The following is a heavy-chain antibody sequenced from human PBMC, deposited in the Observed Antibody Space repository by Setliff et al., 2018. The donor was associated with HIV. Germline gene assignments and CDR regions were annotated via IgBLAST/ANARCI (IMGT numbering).Heavy chain of an antibody. CDR3: AGEIAPAARLPNVGGPPPPGYYHYMDV. Sequence: SETLSLTCAVSDYSISTNEWWGWIRQPPGKGLEWIGNIYYSGSTYYNPSLKSRVTITVDTSKNQFSLKLSSVTAADTAVYYCAGEIAPAARLPNVGGPPPPGYYHYMDVWGKGTTVTVSS. J-gene: IGHJ6*03. D-gene: IGHD2-8*01. CDR2: IYYSGST. CDR1: DYSISTNEW. V-gene: IGHV4-28*03.